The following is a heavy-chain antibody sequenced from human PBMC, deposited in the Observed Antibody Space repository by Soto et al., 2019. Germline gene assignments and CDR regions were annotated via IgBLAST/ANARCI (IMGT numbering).Heavy chain of an antibody. V-gene: IGHV4-31*03. D-gene: IGHD2-2*01. J-gene: IGHJ5*02. Sequence: QVQLQESGPGLVKPSQTLSLTCTVSGGSISNGDYYWSRIRQHPGKGLEWIGYIYYSGTTYYNPSLKSRVTISVDTSKNQFSLKLSSVTAADTAVYYCARRDTSSSWFDPWGQGTLVTVSS. CDR1: GGSISNGDYY. CDR2: IYYSGTT. CDR3: ARRDTSSSWFDP.